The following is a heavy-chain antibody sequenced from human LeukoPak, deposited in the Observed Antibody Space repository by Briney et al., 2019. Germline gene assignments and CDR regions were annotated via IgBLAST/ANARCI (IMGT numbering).Heavy chain of an antibody. D-gene: IGHD2-2*01. CDR1: GGSFSGYY. CDR3: ARIPMAYCSSTSCYPVGMDV. CDR2: INHSGST. J-gene: IGHJ6*02. V-gene: IGHV4-34*01. Sequence: PSETLSLTCAVYGGSFSGYYWSWIRQPPGKGLEWIGEINHSGSTNYSPSLKSRVTISVDTSKNQFSLKLSSVTAADTAVYYCARIPMAYCSSTSCYPVGMDVWGQGTTVTVSS.